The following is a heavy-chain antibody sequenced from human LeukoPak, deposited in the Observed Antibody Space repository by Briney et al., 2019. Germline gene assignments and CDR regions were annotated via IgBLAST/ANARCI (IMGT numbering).Heavy chain of an antibody. V-gene: IGHV3-66*01. J-gene: IGHJ4*02. CDR3: ARGVRPRGYCSGGSCYELDY. CDR1: GFTVSSNY. CDR2: IYSGGST. Sequence: GGSLRLSCAASGFTVSSNYMSWVRQAPGKGLEWVSVIYSGGSTYYADSVKGRFTISRDNSKNTLYLQMNSLRAEDTAVYYCARGVRPRGYCSGGSCYELDYWGQGTLVTVSS. D-gene: IGHD2-15*01.